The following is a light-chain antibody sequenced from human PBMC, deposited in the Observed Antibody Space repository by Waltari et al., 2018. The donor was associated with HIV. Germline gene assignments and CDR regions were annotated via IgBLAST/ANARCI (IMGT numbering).Light chain of an antibody. CDR1: NSDVVGYDY. Sequence: QSALTQPASVSGSPGQSINISCTGTNSDVVGYDYVSWYQQYPGKAPKLIIFDVRNRPSGVSHRFSGSKSGNTASLAISGLQAEDEADFYCSSYASTTTSHVVFGGGTKLTVL. CDR2: DVR. J-gene: IGLJ2*01. V-gene: IGLV2-14*03. CDR3: SSYASTTTSHVV.